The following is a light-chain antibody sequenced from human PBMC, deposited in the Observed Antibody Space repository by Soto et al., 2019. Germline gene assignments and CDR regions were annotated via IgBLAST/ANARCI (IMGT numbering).Light chain of an antibody. J-gene: IGKJ1*01. CDR1: QSISSW. V-gene: IGKV1-5*01. CDR3: QQYNSYWT. Sequence: GDRVTITCRASQSISSWLAWQKQNQGKAPKILIYDASSLESGVPFRFSGSGSGIEFTITISGLQPDDFATYYCQQYNSYWTFGQGTKVDIK. CDR2: DAS.